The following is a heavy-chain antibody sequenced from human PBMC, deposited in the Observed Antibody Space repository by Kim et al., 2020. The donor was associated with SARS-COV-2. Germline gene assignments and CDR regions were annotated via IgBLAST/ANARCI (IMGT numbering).Heavy chain of an antibody. CDR3: ARGGSSSEGETYGMDV. CDR1: GFTFSSYD. Sequence: GGSLRLSCAASGFTFSSYDMHWVRQATGKGLEWVSAIGTAGDTYYPGSVKGRFTISRENAKNSLYLQMNSLRAGDTAVYYCARGGSSSEGETYGMDVWGQGTTVTVSS. CDR2: IGTAGDT. V-gene: IGHV3-13*04. D-gene: IGHD2-2*01. J-gene: IGHJ6*02.